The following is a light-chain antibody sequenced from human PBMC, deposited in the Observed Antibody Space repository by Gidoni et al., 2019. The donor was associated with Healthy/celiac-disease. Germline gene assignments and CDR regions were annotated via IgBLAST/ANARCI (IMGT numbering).Light chain of an antibody. CDR2: GAS. J-gene: IGKJ1*01. CDR1: QGISSY. Sequence: DIQLTQSPSFLSASVGDRVTITCLASQGISSYLAWYQQNPGKAPKLLIYGASTLQSGVPSMFSGSGSGTEFTLTISSLQPEDFATYYCQHRNSYPWTFGQGTKVEIK. CDR3: QHRNSYPWT. V-gene: IGKV1-9*01.